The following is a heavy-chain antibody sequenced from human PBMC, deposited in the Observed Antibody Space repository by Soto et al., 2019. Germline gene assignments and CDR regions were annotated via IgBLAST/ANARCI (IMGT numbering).Heavy chain of an antibody. CDR2: IYWDDDK. V-gene: IGHV2-5*02. Sequence: QITLKESGPTLVKPTQTLTLTCTFSGFSLSTSGVGVGWTRQPPGKALEWLALIYWDDDKRYSPSLKSRLTITKDTSKNQVVLTMTNMDPVDTATYYCAHSWNTYYDFWSGYYPHVTWFDPWGQGTLVTVSS. CDR3: AHSWNTYYDFWSGYYPHVTWFDP. CDR1: GFSLSTSGVG. J-gene: IGHJ5*02. D-gene: IGHD3-3*01.